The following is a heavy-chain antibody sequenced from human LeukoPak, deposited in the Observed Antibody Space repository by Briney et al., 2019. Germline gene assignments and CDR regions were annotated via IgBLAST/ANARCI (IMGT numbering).Heavy chain of an antibody. CDR1: GGSISSGSYY. J-gene: IGHJ6*03. V-gene: IGHV4-61*09. Sequence: SETLSLTCTVSGGSISSGSYYWSWIRQPAGKGLEWIGHIYTSGSTNYNPSLKSRVTISVDTSKNQFSLTLSSVTAADTAVYYCARLSAGVGSSWYWTENYYYYYMDVWGKGTTVTVSS. CDR2: IYTSGST. CDR3: ARLSAGVGSSWYWTENYYYYYMDV. D-gene: IGHD6-13*01.